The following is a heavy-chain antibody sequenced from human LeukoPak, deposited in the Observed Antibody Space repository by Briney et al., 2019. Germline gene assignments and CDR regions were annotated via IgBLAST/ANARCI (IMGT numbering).Heavy chain of an antibody. CDR3: AQDLYSTPGLFDW. Sequence: PGGSLRLSCAASGFNFDDYAMHWVRQGPGKGLEWVSSISWNSGRIGYADSVKGRFTISRDNAKNSLYLQMNSLRAEDTALYYCAQDLYSTPGLFDWWGQGTLVTVSS. J-gene: IGHJ4*02. CDR2: ISWNSGRI. D-gene: IGHD6-13*01. CDR1: GFNFDDYA. V-gene: IGHV3-9*01.